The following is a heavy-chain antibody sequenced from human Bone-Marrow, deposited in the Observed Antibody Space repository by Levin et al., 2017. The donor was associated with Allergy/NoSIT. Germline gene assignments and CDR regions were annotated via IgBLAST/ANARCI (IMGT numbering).Heavy chain of an antibody. V-gene: IGHV4-59*08. Sequence: NSSETLSLTCTVSGDSITGYHWSWIRQSPGKGLEWIGYFYYSGTTNHNPSLKSRVTMSVDLSKNQFSLRLNSVTAADTAVYYCARSESGNDAGDYWGQGTLVTVSS. D-gene: IGHD5-12*01. CDR3: ARSESGNDAGDY. CDR2: FYYSGTT. J-gene: IGHJ4*02. CDR1: GDSITGYH.